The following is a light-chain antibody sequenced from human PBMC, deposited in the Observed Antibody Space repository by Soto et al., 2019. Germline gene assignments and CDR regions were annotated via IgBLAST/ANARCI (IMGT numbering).Light chain of an antibody. Sequence: QSALTQPASVSGSPGQSITISCTGTNSDIGGYNYVSWYQQHPGKAPKLMIYEVVHRPLGVSHRFSGSKSGNTASLTISGLQAEDEADYYCSSYTGSSTLYVFGSGTKVTVL. J-gene: IGLJ1*01. V-gene: IGLV2-14*01. CDR1: NSDIGGYNY. CDR2: EVV. CDR3: SSYTGSSTLYV.